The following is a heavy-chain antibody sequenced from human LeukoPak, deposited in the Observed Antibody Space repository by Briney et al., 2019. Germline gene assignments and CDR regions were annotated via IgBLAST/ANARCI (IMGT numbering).Heavy chain of an antibody. D-gene: IGHD6-19*01. Sequence: SLKVCCKPAVYIFTTYVINSVREAASPGLECMRWMGPTSGNTGYAQKFQGRVTMTRNTSINTAYMELSRLRSDDTAVYYCARGRHIAVADYYFDYWGQGTLVTVSS. CDR3: ARGRHIAVADYYFDY. J-gene: IGHJ4*02. V-gene: IGHV1-8*01. CDR2: MGPTSGNT. CDR1: VYIFTTYV.